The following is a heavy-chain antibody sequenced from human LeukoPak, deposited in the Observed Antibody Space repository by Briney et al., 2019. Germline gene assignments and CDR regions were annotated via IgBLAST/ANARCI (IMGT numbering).Heavy chain of an antibody. Sequence: PSASVKVSCKASGYTFTSYGISWVRQAPGQGLEWMGWISAYNGNTNYAQKLQGRVTMTTDTSTSTAYMELRSLRSDDTAVYYCARVQYQLLSSSDGAFDICGQGTMVTVSS. CDR3: ARVQYQLLSSSDGAFDI. J-gene: IGHJ3*02. D-gene: IGHD2-2*01. V-gene: IGHV1-18*04. CDR2: ISAYNGNT. CDR1: GYTFTSYG.